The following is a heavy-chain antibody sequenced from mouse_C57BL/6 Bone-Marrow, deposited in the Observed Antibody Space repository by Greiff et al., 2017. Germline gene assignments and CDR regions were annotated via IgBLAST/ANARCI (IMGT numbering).Heavy chain of an antibody. CDR3: ARPYYSNYWYFDV. V-gene: IGHV1-55*01. CDR1: VYTFTSYW. D-gene: IGHD2-5*01. Sequence: VQLQQPGAELVKPGASVKMSCKASVYTFTSYWITWVKQRPGQGLEWIGDIYPGSGSTNYNEKFKSKATLTVDTSSSTAYMQLSSLTSEDSAVYYCARPYYSNYWYFDVWGTGTTVTVSS. J-gene: IGHJ1*03. CDR2: IYPGSGST.